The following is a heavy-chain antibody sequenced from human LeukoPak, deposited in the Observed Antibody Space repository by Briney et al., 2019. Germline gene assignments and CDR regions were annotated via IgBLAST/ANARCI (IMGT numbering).Heavy chain of an antibody. V-gene: IGHV3-7*01. CDR1: GFTFSSYW. D-gene: IGHD5-12*01. J-gene: IGHJ6*02. Sequence: GGSLRLSCAASGFTFSSYWMSWVRQAPGKGLEWVANIKQDGSEKYYVDSVKGRFTISRDNAKNSLYLQMNSLRAEDTAVYYCARARYSGYDRSYYYYYGMDVWGQGTTVTVSS. CDR2: IKQDGSEK. CDR3: ARARYSGYDRSYYYYYGMDV.